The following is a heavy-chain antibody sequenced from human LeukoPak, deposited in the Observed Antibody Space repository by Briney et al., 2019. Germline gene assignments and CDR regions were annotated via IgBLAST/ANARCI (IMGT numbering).Heavy chain of an antibody. CDR1: GYTFTSYG. CDR3: ARTHYYDSSGTFDP. CDR2: ISAYNGNT. J-gene: IGHJ5*02. V-gene: IGHV1-18*01. Sequence: ASVKVSCKASGYTFTSYGISWVRQAPGQGLEWMGWISAYNGNTNYAQKLQGRVTMTTDTSTSTAYMELRSLRSDDTAVYYCARTHYYDSSGTFDPWGQGTLVTVSP. D-gene: IGHD3-22*01.